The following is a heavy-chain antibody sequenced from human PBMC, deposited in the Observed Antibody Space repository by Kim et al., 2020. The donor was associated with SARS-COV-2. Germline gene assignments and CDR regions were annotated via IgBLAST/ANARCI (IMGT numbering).Heavy chain of an antibody. Sequence: ASVKVSCKASGYTFTSYGISWVRQAPGQGLEWMGWISAYNGNTNYAQKLQGRVTMTTDTSTSTAYMELRSLRSDDTAVYYCALITMVRGVMSVDPWGQGTLVTVSS. V-gene: IGHV1-18*01. D-gene: IGHD3-10*01. CDR1: GYTFTSYG. CDR3: ALITMVRGVMSVDP. CDR2: ISAYNGNT. J-gene: IGHJ5*02.